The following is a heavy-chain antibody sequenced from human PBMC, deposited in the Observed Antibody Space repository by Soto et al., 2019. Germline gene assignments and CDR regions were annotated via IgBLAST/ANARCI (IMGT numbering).Heavy chain of an antibody. CDR3: AGPFFYQGSDSRGYSFDAFDF. Sequence: QVQLVQSGAEVKKPGASVKVSCKASGYTFTSSGMSWVRQAPGQGLEGMGWISAHTGSSEYAQRFQAEVPMPTARSTSTAYMERRGLRSDDTAVYYCAGPFFYQGSDSRGYSFDAFDFWGPGTLSPSLQ. D-gene: IGHD3-22*01. J-gene: IGHJ3*01. CDR1: GYTFTSSG. CDR2: ISAHTGSS. V-gene: IGHV1-18*01.